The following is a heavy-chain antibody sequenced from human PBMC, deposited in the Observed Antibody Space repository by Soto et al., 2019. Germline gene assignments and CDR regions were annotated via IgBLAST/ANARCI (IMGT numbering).Heavy chain of an antibody. D-gene: IGHD1-26*01. CDR2: INPDNGNA. CDR3: ARVDGTY. Sequence: QVQLVQSGAEEKKPGASVKVSCKASGYTFSTYAIHWVRQAPGQGLEWMGWINPDNGNAKYSQKFQGRLTITRDTSASTAYMELSSLRSEDTAFYYSARVDGTYWGQGALGTVSS. V-gene: IGHV1-3*05. CDR1: GYTFSTYA. J-gene: IGHJ4*02.